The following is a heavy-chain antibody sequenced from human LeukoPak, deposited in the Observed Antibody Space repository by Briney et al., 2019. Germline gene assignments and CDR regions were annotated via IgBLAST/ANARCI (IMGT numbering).Heavy chain of an antibody. V-gene: IGHV4-34*01. CDR2: INHSGST. CDR1: GGSFSGCY. Sequence: KSSETLSLTCAVYGGSFSGCYWSWIRQPPGKGLEWIGEINHSGSTNYNPSLKSRVTISVDTSKNQFSLKLSSVTAADTAVYYCATVWFGELLISSWGQGTLVTVSS. CDR3: ATVWFGELLISS. J-gene: IGHJ5*02. D-gene: IGHD3-10*01.